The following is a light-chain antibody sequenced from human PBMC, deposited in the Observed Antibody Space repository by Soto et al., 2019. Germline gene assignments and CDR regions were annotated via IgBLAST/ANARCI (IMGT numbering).Light chain of an antibody. CDR1: QSITIW. CDR2: NAS. J-gene: IGKJ1*01. Sequence: DIQMTQSPSTLSSSVGDRVTITCRASQSITIWLAWYQQKPGKAPNLLIYNASILESGVPSRFSGSGSGTEFTLTISSLQPDDFATYYCQQYSSYSWTFGQGTKVEIK. CDR3: QQYSSYSWT. V-gene: IGKV1-5*03.